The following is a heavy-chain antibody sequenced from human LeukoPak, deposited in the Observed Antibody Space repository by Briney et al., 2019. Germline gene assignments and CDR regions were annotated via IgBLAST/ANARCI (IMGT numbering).Heavy chain of an antibody. CDR2: IWYDGSNK. CDR3: ARDPSYYDSSENYFDY. CDR1: GFTFSSYG. J-gene: IGHJ4*02. D-gene: IGHD3-22*01. Sequence: GGSLRLSCGASGFTFSSYGMPWVRQAPGKGLEWVAVIWYDGSNKYYADSVKGRFTISRDNSKNTLYLQMNSLRAEDTAVYYCARDPSYYDSSENYFDYWGQGTLVTVSP. V-gene: IGHV3-33*01.